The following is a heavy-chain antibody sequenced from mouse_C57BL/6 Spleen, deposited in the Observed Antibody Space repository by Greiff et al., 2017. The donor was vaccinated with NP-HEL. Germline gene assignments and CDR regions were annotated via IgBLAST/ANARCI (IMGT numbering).Heavy chain of an antibody. V-gene: IGHV1-69*01. CDR3: ARSDYDPWFAY. CDR1: GYTFTSYW. Sequence: VQLQQPGAELVMPGASVKLSCKASGYTFTSYWMHWVKPRPGQGLEWIGEIDPSDSYTNYNQKFKGKSTLTVDKSSSTAYMQLSSLTSEVSAVDYCARSDYDPWFAYWGQGTLVTVSA. D-gene: IGHD2-4*01. J-gene: IGHJ3*01. CDR2: IDPSDSYT.